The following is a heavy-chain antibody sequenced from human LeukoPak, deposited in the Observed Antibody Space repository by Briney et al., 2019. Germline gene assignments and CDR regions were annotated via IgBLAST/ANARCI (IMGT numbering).Heavy chain of an antibody. CDR3: ARGSIAAADPDYYYYYMDV. Sequence: SETLSLTCTVSGGSISSYYWSWIRQPPGKGLEWIGSIYYSGSTYYNPSLKSRVTISVDTSKNQFSLKLSSVTAADTAVYYCARGSIAAADPDYYYYYMDVWGKGTTVTISS. V-gene: IGHV4-59*05. CDR2: IYYSGST. D-gene: IGHD6-13*01. J-gene: IGHJ6*03. CDR1: GGSISSYY.